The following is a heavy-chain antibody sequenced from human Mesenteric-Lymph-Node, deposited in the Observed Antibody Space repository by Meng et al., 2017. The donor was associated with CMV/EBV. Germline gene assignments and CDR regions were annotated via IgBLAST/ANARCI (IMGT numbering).Heavy chain of an antibody. CDR2: IYYSGST. V-gene: IGHV4-61*01. Sequence: SETLSLTCTVSGGSVSSGSYYWSWIRQPPGKGLEWIGYIYYSGSTNYNLSLKSRVTISVDTSKNQFSLKLSSVTAGDTAVYYCARRARGGSFEYWGQGALVTVSS. CDR3: ARRARGGSFEY. CDR1: GGSVSSGSYY. D-gene: IGHD6-25*01. J-gene: IGHJ4*02.